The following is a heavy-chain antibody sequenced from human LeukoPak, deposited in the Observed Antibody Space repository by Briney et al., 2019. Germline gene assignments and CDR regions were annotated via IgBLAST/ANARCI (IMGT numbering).Heavy chain of an antibody. CDR1: GYTFTSYG. CDR2: ISAYNGNT. CDR3: AVYRRYSGNDWYDSGDAFDI. Sequence: ASVKVSCKASGYTFTSYGISWVRQAPGQGLEWMGWISAYNGNTNYAQKLQGRVTMTTDTSTSTAYMELRSLRSDDTAVYYCAVYRRYSGNDWYDSGDAFDIWGQGTMVTVSS. J-gene: IGHJ3*02. D-gene: IGHD5-12*01. V-gene: IGHV1-18*04.